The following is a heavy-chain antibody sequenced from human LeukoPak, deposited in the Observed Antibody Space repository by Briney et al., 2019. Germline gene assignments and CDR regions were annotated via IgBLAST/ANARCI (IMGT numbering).Heavy chain of an antibody. CDR1: GGSISSYY. Sequence: SETLSLTCTVSGGSISSYYWSWIRQPPGKGLEWIGYIYYSGSTNYNPSLKSRVTISVDTSKNQFSLKLSSVTAADTAVYYCARLAVCGGDCFAFGIWGQGTMVTVSS. CDR3: ARLAVCGGDCFAFGI. V-gene: IGHV4-59*01. J-gene: IGHJ3*02. CDR2: IYYSGST. D-gene: IGHD2-21*02.